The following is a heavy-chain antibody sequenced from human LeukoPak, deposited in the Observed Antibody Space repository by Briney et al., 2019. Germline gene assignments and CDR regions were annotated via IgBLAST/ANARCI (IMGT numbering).Heavy chain of an antibody. CDR1: GFTFSSYA. J-gene: IGHJ4*02. D-gene: IGHD3-9*01. Sequence: PGGSLRLSCAASGFTFSSYAMHWVRQAPGKGLEWVAVISYDGSNKYYADSVKGRFTISRDDSKNTLYLQMNSLRGDDTAVYYCAKDGTSYYHIYYWGQGTLVTVSS. V-gene: IGHV3-30*04. CDR2: ISYDGSNK. CDR3: AKDGTSYYHIYY.